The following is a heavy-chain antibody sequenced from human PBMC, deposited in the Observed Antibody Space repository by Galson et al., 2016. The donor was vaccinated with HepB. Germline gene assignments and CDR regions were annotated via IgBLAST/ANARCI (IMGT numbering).Heavy chain of an antibody. CDR3: ARDRDRSNWDFDF. V-gene: IGHV3-21*01. CDR1: GFTFSSYN. J-gene: IGHJ4*02. CDR2: ISSSSTYI. Sequence: SLRLSCAASGFTFSSYNMNWVRQAPGRGLEWVSYISSSSTYIYYTDSVKGRFPISRDNAKNSLYLQMNSLRAEDTAVYYCARDRDRSNWDFDFWGQGTLVTVSS. D-gene: IGHD1-1*01.